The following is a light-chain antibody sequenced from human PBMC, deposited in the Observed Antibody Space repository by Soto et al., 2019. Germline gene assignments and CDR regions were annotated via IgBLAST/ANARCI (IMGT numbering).Light chain of an antibody. CDR3: ATWDDSPNGPV. Sequence: QSALTQPPSASGTPGQRVTISCSGSRSNIGSNSVNWYQQLPGTAPKLLIYSNTQRPSGVPDRFSGSKSGTSASLAISGLQSEDEADYYCATWDDSPNGPVFGGGTKLTVL. CDR2: SNT. J-gene: IGLJ2*01. V-gene: IGLV1-44*01. CDR1: RSNIGSNS.